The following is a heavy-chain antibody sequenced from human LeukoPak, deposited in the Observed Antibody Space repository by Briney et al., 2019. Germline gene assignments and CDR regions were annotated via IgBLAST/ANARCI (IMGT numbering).Heavy chain of an antibody. V-gene: IGHV4-34*01. J-gene: IGHJ4*02. CDR1: GGSLSGYY. D-gene: IGHD3-3*01. CDR2: INHSGST. Sequence: SETLSLTCAAYGGSLSGYYWSWIRQPPGKGLEWIGEINHSGSTNYNPSLKSRVTISVDTSKNQFSLKLSSVTAADTAVYYCARGPTYYDFWSGYPSRPIDYWGQGTLVTVSS. CDR3: ARGPTYYDFWSGYPSRPIDY.